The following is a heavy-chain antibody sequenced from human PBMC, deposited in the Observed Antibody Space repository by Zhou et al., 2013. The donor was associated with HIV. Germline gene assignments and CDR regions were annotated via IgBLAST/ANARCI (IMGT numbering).Heavy chain of an antibody. D-gene: IGHD2-2*01. CDR2: IIPIFGTA. V-gene: IGHV1-69*05. Sequence: QVQLVQSGAEVKKPGSSVKVSCKASGGTFSSYAISWVRQAPGQGLEWMGGIIPIFGTANYAQKFQGRVTITTDESTSTAYMELSSLRSEDTAVYYCARGRDCSSTSCYYYYYMDVWGKGTTVTVSS. CDR3: ARGRDCSSTSCYYYYYMDV. J-gene: IGHJ6*03. CDR1: GGTFSSYA.